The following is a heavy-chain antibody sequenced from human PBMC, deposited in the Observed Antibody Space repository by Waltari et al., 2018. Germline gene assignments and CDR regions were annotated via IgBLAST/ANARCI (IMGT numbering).Heavy chain of an antibody. CDR1: GITFSSYW. CDR2: STTDGSIT. J-gene: IGHJ6*02. CDR3: AGARAHGMDV. Sequence: EVYLVESGGGLVQPGGSLRLSCAASGITFSSYWMHWVRQAPGQGRVWVSKSTTDGSITGYAESVRGRFTISRDNAKSTLYLQMNSLRVEDTAAYYCAGARAHGMDVWGQGTTVTVSS. V-gene: IGHV3-74*02.